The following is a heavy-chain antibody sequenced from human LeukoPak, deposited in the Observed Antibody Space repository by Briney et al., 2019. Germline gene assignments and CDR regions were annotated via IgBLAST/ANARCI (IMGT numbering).Heavy chain of an antibody. CDR2: IYYSGST. J-gene: IGHJ3*02. V-gene: IGHV4-31*03. CDR3: ASTSKYIGSGRDDSFDI. Sequence: SQTLSLTCTVSGGSISSGGYYWSWIRQHPGKGLEWIGYIYYSGSTYYNPSLKSRVTISVDTSKSQFSLKMSSVTAADTAVYFCASTSKYIGSGRDDSFDIWGQGTMVTVSS. CDR1: GGSISSGGYY. D-gene: IGHD3-10*01.